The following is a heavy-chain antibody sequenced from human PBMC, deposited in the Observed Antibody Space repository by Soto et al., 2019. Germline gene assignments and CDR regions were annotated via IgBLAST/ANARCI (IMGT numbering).Heavy chain of an antibody. CDR2: IIPILGIA. V-gene: IGHV1-69*04. CDR3: ARDPDIVVVVAAPVGAFDI. J-gene: IGHJ3*02. D-gene: IGHD2-15*01. CDR1: GGTFSSYT. Sequence: GASVKVSCKASGGTFSSYTISWVRQAPGQGLEWMGRIIPILGIANYAQKFQGRVTITADKSTSTAYMELSSLRSEDTAVYYCARDPDIVVVVAAPVGAFDIWGQGTMVTVSS.